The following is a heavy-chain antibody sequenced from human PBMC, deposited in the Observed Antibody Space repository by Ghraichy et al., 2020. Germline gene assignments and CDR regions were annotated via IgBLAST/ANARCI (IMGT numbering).Heavy chain of an antibody. CDR3: AKGRFGELLSYFDY. CDR2: ISWDGGST. Sequence: GGSLRLSCAASGFTFDDYTMHWVRQAPGKGLEWVSLISWDGGSTYYADSVKGRFTISRDNSKNSLYLQMNSLRTEDTALYYCAKGRFGELLSYFDYWGQGTLVTVSS. D-gene: IGHD3-10*01. CDR1: GFTFDDYT. V-gene: IGHV3-43*01. J-gene: IGHJ4*02.